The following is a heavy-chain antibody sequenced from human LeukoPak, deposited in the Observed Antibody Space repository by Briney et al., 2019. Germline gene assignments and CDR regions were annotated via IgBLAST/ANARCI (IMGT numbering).Heavy chain of an antibody. CDR1: GYTFTNYA. V-gene: IGHV7-4-1*02. Sequence: ASVKVSCTTSGYTFTNYAINWVRQAPGQGLEFMGWLNTGTGNPTYAQDFTGRFVFSLDTSVSTAYLQISSLKPDDTAVYYCASMGADSFDYWGQGTLVTVSS. J-gene: IGHJ4*02. CDR3: ASMGADSFDY. D-gene: IGHD3-16*01. CDR2: LNTGTGNP.